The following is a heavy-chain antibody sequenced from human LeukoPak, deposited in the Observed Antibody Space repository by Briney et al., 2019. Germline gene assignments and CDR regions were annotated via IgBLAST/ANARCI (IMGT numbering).Heavy chain of an antibody. D-gene: IGHD2-15*01. CDR3: ARGSVEYYYYMDV. J-gene: IGHJ6*03. V-gene: IGHV3-53*01. Sequence: GGSLRLSCAASGFIVNTNYMTWVRQAPGRGLEWVSFIYADGNTYYADSVKGRFTISRDNAKNSLYLQMNSLRAEDTAVYYCARGSVEYYYYMDVWGKGTTVTVSS. CDR2: IYADGNT. CDR1: GFIVNTNY.